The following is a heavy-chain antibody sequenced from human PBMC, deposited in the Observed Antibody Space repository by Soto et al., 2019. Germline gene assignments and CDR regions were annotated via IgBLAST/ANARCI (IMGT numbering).Heavy chain of an antibody. CDR3: ARVFYGGNYFPSSDS. V-gene: IGHV5-10-1*01. CDR1: GYTFSDNW. J-gene: IGHJ4*02. CDR2: IDPSDSKT. Sequence: GESLKISCKASGYTFSDNWITWVRQMPGKGLEWMGRIDPSDSKTVYSPSFQGHVTFSADKSVTTAYLQWSSLKASDSAVYFCARVFYGGNYFPSSDSWGQGALVTVSS. D-gene: IGHD3-10*01.